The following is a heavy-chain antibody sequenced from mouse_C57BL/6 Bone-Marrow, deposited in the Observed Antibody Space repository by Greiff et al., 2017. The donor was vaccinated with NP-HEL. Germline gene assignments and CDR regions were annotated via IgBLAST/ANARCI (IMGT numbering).Heavy chain of an antibody. Sequence: VQLQQSGAELMKPGASVKLSCKATGYTFTGYWIEWVKQRPGHGLEWIGEILPGSGSTNYTEKFTGKATFTADTSSNTAYMQLSIHTTEVSAIYYCARNQWLLRLDYWGQGTTLTVSA. CDR3: ARNQWLLRLDY. V-gene: IGHV1-9*01. D-gene: IGHD2-3*01. J-gene: IGHJ2*01. CDR2: ILPGSGST. CDR1: GYTFTGYW.